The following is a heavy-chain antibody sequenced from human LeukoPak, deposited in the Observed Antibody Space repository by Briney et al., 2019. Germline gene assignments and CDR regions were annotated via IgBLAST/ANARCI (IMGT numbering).Heavy chain of an antibody. CDR1: GGSISSYY. Sequence: KPSETLSLTCTVSGGSISSYYWSWIRQPPGKGLEWIGYIYYSGSTNYNPSLKSRVTISVDTSKNQFSLKLSSVTAADTAVYYCARAWKYSGSYSDYYYMDVWGKGTTVTISS. V-gene: IGHV4-59*01. D-gene: IGHD1-26*01. CDR3: ARAWKYSGSYSDYYYMDV. CDR2: IYYSGST. J-gene: IGHJ6*03.